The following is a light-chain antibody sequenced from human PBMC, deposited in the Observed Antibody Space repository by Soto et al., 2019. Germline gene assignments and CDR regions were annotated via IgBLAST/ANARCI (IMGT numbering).Light chain of an antibody. CDR3: QQYGSSIT. V-gene: IGKV3-20*01. CDR2: GAS. J-gene: IGKJ5*01. CDR1: HIINNNY. Sequence: EIVLTQSPCTLSLSPGEGAIISCRASHIINNNYLAWYQQKPGQAPRLLTYGASSRATGLPDRFSGGGSGTDFTLTVTRLEPEDFAVYYCQQYGSSITFGQGTRLEIK.